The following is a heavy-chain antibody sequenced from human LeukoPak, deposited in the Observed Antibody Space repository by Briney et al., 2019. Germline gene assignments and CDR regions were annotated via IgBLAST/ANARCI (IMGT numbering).Heavy chain of an antibody. CDR3: ARDPIAAAVSGVDFY. D-gene: IGHD6-13*01. CDR2: ISGRGDET. CDR1: GLTFGNYA. J-gene: IGHJ4*02. Sequence: PGGSLRLSCAASGLTFGNYAMTWVRQAPGKGLEWVSTISGRGDETFYADSVKGRFTISRDNSKNTLYLQMNSLRAEDTAVYYCARDPIAAAVSGVDFYWGQGTLVTVSS. V-gene: IGHV3-23*01.